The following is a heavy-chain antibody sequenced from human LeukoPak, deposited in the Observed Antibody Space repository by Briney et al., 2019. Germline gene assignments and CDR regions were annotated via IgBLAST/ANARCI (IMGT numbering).Heavy chain of an antibody. CDR2: IYPGDSDT. CDR3: ARGAYDSSGYYYPGWFDP. D-gene: IGHD3-22*01. V-gene: IGHV5-51*01. J-gene: IGHJ5*02. Sequence: GESLKISCKGSGYSFTSYWIGWVRQMPGKGLEWMGIIYPGDSDTRYSPSFQGQVTISADKSISTAYLQWSSLKASDTAMYYCARGAYDSSGYYYPGWFDPWGQGTLVTVSS. CDR1: GYSFTSYW.